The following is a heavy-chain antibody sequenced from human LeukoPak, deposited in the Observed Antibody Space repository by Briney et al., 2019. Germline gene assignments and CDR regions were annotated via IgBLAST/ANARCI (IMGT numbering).Heavy chain of an antibody. CDR2: MNPNSGNT. V-gene: IGHV1-8*01. J-gene: IGHJ4*02. CDR1: GYTFTSYD. D-gene: IGHD5-12*01. Sequence: GESLKVSCKASGYTFTSYDINWVRQATGQGLEWMGWMNPNSGNTGYAQKFQGRVTMTRNTSISTAYMELSSLRSEDTAVYYCARGLVATLGVDYWGQGTLVTVSS. CDR3: ARGLVATLGVDY.